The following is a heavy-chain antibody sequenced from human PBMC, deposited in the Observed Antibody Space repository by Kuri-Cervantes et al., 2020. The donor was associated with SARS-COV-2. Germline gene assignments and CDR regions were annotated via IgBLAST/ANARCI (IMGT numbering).Heavy chain of an antibody. V-gene: IGHV3-23*01. D-gene: IGHD6-19*01. CDR2: ISGSGGST. Sequence: GGSLRLSCAASGFTFSSYAMGWVRQAPGKGLEWVSAISGSGGSTYYADSVKGRFTISRDNSKNTLYLQMNSLRAEDTAVYYCAEASSGWYIVGWFDPWGQGTLVTCYS. CDR3: AEASSGWYIVGWFDP. J-gene: IGHJ5*02. CDR1: GFTFSSYA.